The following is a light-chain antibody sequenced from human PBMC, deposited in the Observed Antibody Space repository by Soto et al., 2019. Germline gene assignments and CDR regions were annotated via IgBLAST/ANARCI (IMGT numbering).Light chain of an antibody. Sequence: EIMMTQSPATLSLSPGERATLSCRASQSVRNNLAWYQQKPGQAPRLLIYYASTRATGIPARFSGSGSGTEFTLTISSVQSEDFALYYCQQYNNWPPITFGQGTRLEIK. V-gene: IGKV3-15*01. CDR3: QQYNNWPPIT. CDR2: YAS. J-gene: IGKJ5*01. CDR1: QSVRNN.